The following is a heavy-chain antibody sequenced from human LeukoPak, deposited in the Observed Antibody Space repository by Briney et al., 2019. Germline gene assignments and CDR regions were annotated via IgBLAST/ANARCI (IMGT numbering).Heavy chain of an antibody. CDR1: GDSITSFY. CDR2: FYYSRGA. V-gene: IGHV4-59*01. J-gene: IGHJ6*03. Sequence: SETLSLTCTVSGDSITSFYWSWIRQSPGKGLEWIGYFYYSRGATYNTSLRSRATISADTSQNQFSLKLRSVTAADTAVYYCARAISAWSYFYYMDVWGKGTTVTVSS. D-gene: IGHD6-19*01. CDR3: ARAISAWSYFYYMDV.